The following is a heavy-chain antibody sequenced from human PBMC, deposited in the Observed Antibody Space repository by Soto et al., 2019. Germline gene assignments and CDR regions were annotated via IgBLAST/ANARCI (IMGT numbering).Heavy chain of an antibody. J-gene: IGHJ4*02. Sequence: QVQLVQSGAEVKKPGSSVKVSYKASGGTFSSYAISWVRQAPGQGLEWMGGIIPIFGTANYAQKFQGRVTITADKSTSTAYMELSSLRSEDTAVYYCASSSGDIVVVPAAYYYWGQGTLVTVSS. CDR3: ASSSGDIVVVPAAYYY. D-gene: IGHD2-2*01. CDR1: GGTFSSYA. V-gene: IGHV1-69*06. CDR2: IIPIFGTA.